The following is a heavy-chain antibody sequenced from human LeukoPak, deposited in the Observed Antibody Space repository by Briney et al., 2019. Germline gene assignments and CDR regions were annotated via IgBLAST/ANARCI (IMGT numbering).Heavy chain of an antibody. J-gene: IGHJ6*03. CDR3: AKCANGDPGIFGVVIDYYYYYMDV. CDR1: GFTFSSYA. CDR2: ISGSGGST. D-gene: IGHD3-3*01. V-gene: IGHV3-23*01. Sequence: SGGSLRLSCAASGFTFSSYAMSWVRQAPGKGLEWVSAISGSGGSTYYADSVKGRFTISRDNSKNTLYLQMSSLRAEDTAVYYCAKCANGDPGIFGVVIDYYYYYMDVWGKGTTVTVSS.